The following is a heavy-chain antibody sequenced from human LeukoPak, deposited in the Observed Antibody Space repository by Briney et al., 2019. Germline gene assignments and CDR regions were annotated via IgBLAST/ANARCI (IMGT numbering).Heavy chain of an antibody. J-gene: IGHJ5*01. V-gene: IGHV3-11*01. CDR2: ISSSGHTI. CDR3: AQTGRNNYFDS. CDR1: GFTFSDSY. Sequence: GGSLRLSCAASGFTFSDSYMSWLRQPPGEGLDWLACISSSGHTIYYAESVRGRFTISRDNAKNSLYLQLNSLRPEDTAVYYCAQTGRNNYFDSWGRGTLVTVSS.